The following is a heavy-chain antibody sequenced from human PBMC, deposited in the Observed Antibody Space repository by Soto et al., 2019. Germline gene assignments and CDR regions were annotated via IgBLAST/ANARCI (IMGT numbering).Heavy chain of an antibody. CDR1: GFTFSSYA. D-gene: IGHD1-26*01. V-gene: IGHV3-23*01. CDR2: ISGSGDST. CDR3: AGRGSESYSEH. J-gene: IGHJ4*02. Sequence: EVQLLEYGGGLVQPGGSLRLSCAASGFTFSSYAMRWVRQAPVKGLEWVSAISGSGDSTYYADSVKGRFTISRDNSKNTLYLHINRLRAEDTAVYYCAGRGSESYSEHWGQGTQVTVSS.